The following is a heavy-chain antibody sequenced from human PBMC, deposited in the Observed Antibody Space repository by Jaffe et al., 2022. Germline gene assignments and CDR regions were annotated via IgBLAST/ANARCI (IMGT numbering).Heavy chain of an antibody. CDR2: IYTSGST. D-gene: IGHD6-19*01. J-gene: IGHJ4*02. V-gene: IGHV4-61*02. CDR1: GGSISSGSYY. Sequence: QVQLQESGPGLVKPSQTLSLTCTVSGGSISSGSYYWSWIRQPAGKGLEWIGRIYTSGSTNYNPSLKSRVTISVDTSKNQFSLKLSSVTAADTAVYYCARDSLSAYSGAIDYWGQGTLVTVSS. CDR3: ARDSLSAYSGAIDY.